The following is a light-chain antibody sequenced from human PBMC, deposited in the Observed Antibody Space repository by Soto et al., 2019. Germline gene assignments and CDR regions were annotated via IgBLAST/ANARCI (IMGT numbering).Light chain of an antibody. Sequence: DIQLPQSPSFLSASVGDRVTSSCRASQGLSDYLAWYQQKPGKAPKLLIYGASTLQSGVPSRFSGIASGTEFTLTLSSLQPEDFATYFCQLFNAYPLTFGGGTKLEIK. CDR2: GAS. CDR3: QLFNAYPLT. CDR1: QGLSDY. V-gene: IGKV1-9*01. J-gene: IGKJ4*01.